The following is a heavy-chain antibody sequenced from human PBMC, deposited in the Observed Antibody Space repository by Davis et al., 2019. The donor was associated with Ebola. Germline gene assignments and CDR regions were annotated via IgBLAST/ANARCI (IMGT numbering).Heavy chain of an antibody. D-gene: IGHD1-26*01. V-gene: IGHV3-23*01. CDR1: GFTFSSYA. CDR2: ISGSGGST. CDR3: AKEGSYSGSYPGGFDY. Sequence: PGGSLRLSCAASGFTFSSYAMSWVRQAPGKGLEWVSAISGSGGSTYYADPVKGRFTISRDNSKNTLYLQMNSLRAEDTAVYYCAKEGSYSGSYPGGFDYWGQGTLVTVSS. J-gene: IGHJ4*02.